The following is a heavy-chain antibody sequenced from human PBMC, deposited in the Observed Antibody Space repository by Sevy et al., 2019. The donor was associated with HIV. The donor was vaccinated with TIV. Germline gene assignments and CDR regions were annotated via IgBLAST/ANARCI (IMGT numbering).Heavy chain of an antibody. CDR3: ARARLDYEFWSGSYFSRAPWGYKYYAMDV. V-gene: IGHV1-8*01. Sequence: ASVKVSCKAAGYSFTNFDINWVRQATGKGLEWMGWMNPNNGNTHYAQKFQGRVTMTRSSSANTAYMELSSLTSEDTAIYYCARARLDYEFWSGSYFSRAPWGYKYYAMDVWGQGTTVTVSS. CDR1: GYSFTNFD. J-gene: IGHJ6*02. D-gene: IGHD3-3*01. CDR2: MNPNNGNT.